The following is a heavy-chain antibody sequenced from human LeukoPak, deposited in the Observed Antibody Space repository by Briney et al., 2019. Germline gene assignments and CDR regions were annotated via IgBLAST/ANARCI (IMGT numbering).Heavy chain of an antibody. CDR3: AKASHGRFDAFDI. CDR1: GFTVSTNY. Sequence: HPGGSLRLSCAASGFTVSTNYMSWVRQAPGKGLQWVSVIYSGGSTYSADAVKGRFTISRDNSKNTLYLQMNSLRAEDTAVYYCAKASHGRFDAFDIWGQGTMVTVSS. CDR2: IYSGGST. J-gene: IGHJ3*02. V-gene: IGHV3-53*01. D-gene: IGHD3/OR15-3a*01.